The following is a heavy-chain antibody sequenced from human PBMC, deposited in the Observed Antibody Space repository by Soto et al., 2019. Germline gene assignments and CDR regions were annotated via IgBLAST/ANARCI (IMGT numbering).Heavy chain of an antibody. D-gene: IGHD1-26*01. CDR3: ATTGMGVTLYYYYHGMDA. CDR1: GFTVSTHY. Sequence: EVQLVESGGGLVQPGGSLRLSCAASGFTVSTHYMTWVRQAPGKGLEWVSVMFYGGSTYYADSVKGRFTISRDDSKNTLYLHMNSLRAEDTAVYYCATTGMGVTLYYYYHGMDAWGQGTTVTVSS. J-gene: IGHJ6*02. V-gene: IGHV3-66*01. CDR2: MFYGGST.